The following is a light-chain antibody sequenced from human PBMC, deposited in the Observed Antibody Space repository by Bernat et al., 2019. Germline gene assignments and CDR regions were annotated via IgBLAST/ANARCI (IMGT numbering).Light chain of an antibody. Sequence: QSALTQPPSVSGSPGQSVTITCTGTSSDVGSYNRVSWSHQPPGTAPKLMFYEVNNRPSGVPDRSSGSKSGNTASLTISGLQAEDEADYYCCSFTTTTTWVFGGGTKLTVL. CDR1: SSDVGSYNR. V-gene: IGLV2-18*02. CDR2: EVN. CDR3: CSFTTTTTWV. J-gene: IGLJ3*02.